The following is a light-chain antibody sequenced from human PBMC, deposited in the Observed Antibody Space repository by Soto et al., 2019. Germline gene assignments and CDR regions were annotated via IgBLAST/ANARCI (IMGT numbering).Light chain of an antibody. CDR3: QQYSKWLT. V-gene: IGKV3D-15*01. Sequence: IVMTQSPATLSVSPGERATLSCRASQSVSSNLAWYQQKPGQAPRLLIYGASIRATGIPARFSGSGSGTEFTRTISSLQSEDFAVYYCQQYSKWLTFGGGTKVEIK. J-gene: IGKJ4*01. CDR1: QSVSSN. CDR2: GAS.